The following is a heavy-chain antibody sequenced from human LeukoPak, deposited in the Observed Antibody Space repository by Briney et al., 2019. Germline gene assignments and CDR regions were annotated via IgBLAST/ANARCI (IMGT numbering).Heavy chain of an antibody. V-gene: IGHV4-4*08. D-gene: IGHD2-15*01. CDR2: IHTTGSS. CDR1: GGSVSGYY. Sequence: SETLSLTCTVSGGSVSGYYWSWIRQSPGKGVEWIAYIHTTGSSNYNPSLKSRVTISVDTPKNQFSLRLTSVTAADTAVYYCAKIRSGGASFDNWGQGTLVTVSS. CDR3: AKIRSGGASFDN. J-gene: IGHJ4*02.